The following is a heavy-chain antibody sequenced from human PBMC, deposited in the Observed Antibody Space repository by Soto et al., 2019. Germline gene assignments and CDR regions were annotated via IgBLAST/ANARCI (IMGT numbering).Heavy chain of an antibody. CDR2: ISYDGSNK. CDR1: GFTFSSYA. Sequence: QVQLVESGGGVVQPGRSLRLSCAASGFTFSSYAMHWVRQAPGKGLEWVAVISYDGSNKYYADSVKGRFTISRDNSKNTLYLQMNSLRAEDTAVYYCARDGIGGPGTYCGGDCSGGMDVWGQGTTVTVSS. D-gene: IGHD2-21*02. V-gene: IGHV3-30-3*01. J-gene: IGHJ6*02. CDR3: ARDGIGGPGTYCGGDCSGGMDV.